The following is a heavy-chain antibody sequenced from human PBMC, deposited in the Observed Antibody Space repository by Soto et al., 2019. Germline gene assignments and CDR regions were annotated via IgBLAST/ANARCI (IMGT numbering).Heavy chain of an antibody. D-gene: IGHD1-26*01. CDR1: GFTFSSYW. CDR3: AKDAGIGVRVGAFDY. CDR2: IKHDGSEK. Sequence: PGGSLRLSCAASGFTFSSYWMSWVRQAPGKGLEWVANIKHDGSEKYYVDSVKGRFTISRDNAKNTLYLQMNSLRAEDTAVYYCAKDAGIGVRVGAFDYWGQGTLVTVSS. V-gene: IGHV3-7*01. J-gene: IGHJ4*02.